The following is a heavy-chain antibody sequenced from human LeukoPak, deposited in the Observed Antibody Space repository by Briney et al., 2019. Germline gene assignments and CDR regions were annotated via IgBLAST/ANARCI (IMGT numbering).Heavy chain of an antibody. V-gene: IGHV1-18*01. D-gene: IGHD6-13*01. J-gene: IGHJ5*02. Sequence: ASVKVSCKASGYTLTSYGISWVRQAPGQGLEWMGWISAYNGNTNYAQKLQGRVTMTTDTSTSTAYMELRSLRSDDTAVYYCARGSGDSSSRTGFDPWGQGTLVTVSS. CDR3: ARGSGDSSSRTGFDP. CDR2: ISAYNGNT. CDR1: GYTLTSYG.